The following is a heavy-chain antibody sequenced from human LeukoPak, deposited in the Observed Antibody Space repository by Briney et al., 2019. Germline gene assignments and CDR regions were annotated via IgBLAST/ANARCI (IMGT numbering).Heavy chain of an antibody. J-gene: IGHJ4*02. CDR1: GAHISNYY. CDR3: ATWYSSSWYPFDY. D-gene: IGHD6-13*01. CDR2: LHASEST. V-gene: IGHV4-4*07. Sequence: PSETLSLTGTVSGAHISNYYWTWVRQSAAQGLEWIGRLHASESTIYNPSLKSRVTMSIDTSKDQLSLTLTSVTAADSAVYYCATWYSSSWYPFDYWGQGTLVTVSS.